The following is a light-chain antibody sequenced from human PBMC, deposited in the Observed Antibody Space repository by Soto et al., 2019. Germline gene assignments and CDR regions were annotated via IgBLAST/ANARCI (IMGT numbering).Light chain of an antibody. V-gene: IGKV3-20*01. Sequence: EIVMTQSPVTLSVSPGERATLSCRASQSVNSNLAWYQQKPGQAPRLLIYGASSRATGIPDRFSGSGSGTDFTLTISRLEPEDFAVYYCHQYDSWTFGQGTRLEIK. CDR3: HQYDSWT. CDR1: QSVNSN. CDR2: GAS. J-gene: IGKJ5*01.